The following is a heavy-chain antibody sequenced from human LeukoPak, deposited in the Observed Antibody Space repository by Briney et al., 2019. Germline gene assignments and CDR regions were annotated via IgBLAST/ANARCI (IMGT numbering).Heavy chain of an antibody. D-gene: IGHD2-2*02. CDR2: IYTSGST. V-gene: IGHV4-4*07. CDR1: GGSISSYY. J-gene: IGHJ3*02. CDR3: ARWCSSTSCYSTRRAFDI. Sequence: SETLSLTCTVSGGSISSYYWSWIRQPAGKGVEWIGRIYTSGSTNYNPSLKSRVTMSVDTSKNQFSLKLSSVTAADTAVYYCARWCSSTSCYSTRRAFDIWGQGTMVTVSS.